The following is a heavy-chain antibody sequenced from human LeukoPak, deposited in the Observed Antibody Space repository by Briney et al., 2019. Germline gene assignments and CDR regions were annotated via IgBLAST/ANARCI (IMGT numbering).Heavy chain of an antibody. CDR3: VKEEGYYGSGRFDY. D-gene: IGHD3-10*01. V-gene: IGHV3-64D*09. CDR1: GFTFSSYA. J-gene: IGHJ4*02. CDR2: ISSNGGST. Sequence: GGSLRLSCSASGFTFSSYAMHWVRQAPWKGLEYVSAISSNGGSTYYADSVKGRFTISRDNSKNTLYLQMSSLRAEDTAVYYCVKEEGYYGSGRFDYWGQGTLVTVSS.